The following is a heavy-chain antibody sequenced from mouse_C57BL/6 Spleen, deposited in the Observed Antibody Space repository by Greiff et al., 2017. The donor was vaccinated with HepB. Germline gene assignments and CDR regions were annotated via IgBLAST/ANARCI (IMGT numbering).Heavy chain of an antibody. D-gene: IGHD1-1*01. Sequence: EVQLQQSGTVLARPGASVKMSCKTSGYTFTSYWMHWVKQRPGQGLEWIGAIYPGNSDTSYNQKFKGKAKLTAVTSASTAYMELSSLTNEDSAVYYCTKVITTVVATDFDVWGTGTTVTVSS. CDR3: TKVITTVVATDFDV. CDR1: GYTFTSYW. V-gene: IGHV1-5*01. J-gene: IGHJ1*03. CDR2: IYPGNSDT.